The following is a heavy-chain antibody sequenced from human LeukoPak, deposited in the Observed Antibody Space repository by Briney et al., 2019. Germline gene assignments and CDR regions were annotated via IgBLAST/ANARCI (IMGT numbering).Heavy chain of an antibody. CDR2: INAGNGNT. J-gene: IGHJ4*02. CDR1: GYTFTSYA. Sequence: ASVKVSCKASGYTFTSYAMHWVRQAPGQRLEWMGWINAGNGNTKYSQKFQGRVTITRDTSASTAYMELSSLRSEDTAVYYCARAEVVVVVAATHLDHWGQGTLVTVSS. CDR3: ARAEVVVVVAATHLDH. D-gene: IGHD2-15*01. V-gene: IGHV1-3*01.